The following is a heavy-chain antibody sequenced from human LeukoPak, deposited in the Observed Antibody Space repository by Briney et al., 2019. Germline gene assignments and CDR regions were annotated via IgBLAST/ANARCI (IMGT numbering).Heavy chain of an antibody. Sequence: ASVKVSCKASGYTFTSYYMHWVRQAPGQGLEWMGVINPSGSGTRYAQKFQGRVTMTRDTSTSTVYMEVSSLRSEDTAVYYCAMGYCISTTCYSSYWGQGTLVTVSS. CDR2: INPSGSGT. CDR1: GYTFTSYY. J-gene: IGHJ4*02. V-gene: IGHV1-46*03. D-gene: IGHD2-2*01. CDR3: AMGYCISTTCYSSY.